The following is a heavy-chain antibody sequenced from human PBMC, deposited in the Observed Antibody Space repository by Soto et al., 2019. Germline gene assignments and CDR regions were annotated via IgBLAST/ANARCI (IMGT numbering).Heavy chain of an antibody. J-gene: IGHJ6*02. V-gene: IGHV3-21*01. D-gene: IGHD1-26*01. CDR3: ARGSGSYRMDGMHV. CDR1: GFTFTSYS. CDR2: SSSSSSYI. Sequence: PGGSLRLSCAASGFTFTSYSMNWVRQAPGKVLEWVSSSSSSSSYIYYADSVKGRFTISRDNAKNSLYLQMNSLRAEYTAVYYCARGSGSYRMDGMHVWGQGTTVTVSS.